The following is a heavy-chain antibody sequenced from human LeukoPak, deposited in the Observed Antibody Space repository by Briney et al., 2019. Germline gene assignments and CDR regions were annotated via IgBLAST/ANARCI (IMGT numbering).Heavy chain of an antibody. CDR2: IYHSGST. Sequence: PSETLSLTCAVSGYSISSGYYWGWIRQPPGKGLEWIGSIYHSGSTYYNPSLKSRVTISVDTSKNQFPLKLSSVTAADTAVYYCARVREFACALDYWGQGTLVTVSS. CDR1: GYSISSGYY. V-gene: IGHV4-38-2*01. D-gene: IGHD5-24*01. J-gene: IGHJ4*02. CDR3: ARVREFACALDY.